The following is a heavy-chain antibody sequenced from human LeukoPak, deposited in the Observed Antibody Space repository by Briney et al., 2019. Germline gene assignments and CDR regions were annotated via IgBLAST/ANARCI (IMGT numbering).Heavy chain of an antibody. CDR1: GGSISSGDYY. V-gene: IGHV4-30-4*01. CDR2: IYYSGST. CDR3: ARDGTSPSGYYYYGMDV. Sequence: SETLSLTCTVSGGSISSGDYYWSWIRQPPGKGLEWIGYIYYSGSTYYNPSLKSRVTISVDTSKNQFSLKLSSVTAADTAVYYCARDGTSPSGYYYYGMDVWGQGTTVTVSS. D-gene: IGHD2-2*01. J-gene: IGHJ6*01.